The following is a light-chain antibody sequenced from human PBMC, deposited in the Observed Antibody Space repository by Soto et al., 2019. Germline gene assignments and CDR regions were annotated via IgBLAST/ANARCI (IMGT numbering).Light chain of an antibody. CDR3: CSYAGSGSWV. V-gene: IGLV2-23*01. CDR1: TSDVGSYNL. Sequence: QSALTQPASVSGSPGQSITIACTGTTSDVGSYNLVSWYQQHPGKAPKLMIYEGTKRPSGVSNRFSGSKSGNTASLTITGLQTEDAADYYCCSYAGSGSWVFGGGTKLTVL. J-gene: IGLJ3*02. CDR2: EGT.